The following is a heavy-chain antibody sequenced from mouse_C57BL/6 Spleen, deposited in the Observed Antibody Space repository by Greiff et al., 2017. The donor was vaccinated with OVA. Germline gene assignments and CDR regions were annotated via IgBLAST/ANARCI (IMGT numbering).Heavy chain of an antibody. CDR1: GYTFTDYY. D-gene: IGHD2-1*01. CDR2: IYPGSGNT. CDR3: ARSDLLRAMDY. V-gene: IGHV1-76*01. Sequence: QVQLKQSGAELVRPGASVKLSCKASGYTFTDYYINWVKQRPGQGLEWIARIYPGSGNTYYNEKFKGKATLTADKSSSTAYMQLSSLTSADSAVYFCARSDLLRAMDYWGQGTSVTVSS. J-gene: IGHJ4*01.